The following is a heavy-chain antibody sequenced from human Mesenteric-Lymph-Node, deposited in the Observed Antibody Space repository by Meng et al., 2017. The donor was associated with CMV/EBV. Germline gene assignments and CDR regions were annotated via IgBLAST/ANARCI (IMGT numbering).Heavy chain of an antibody. Sequence: SLKISCAASGFTLSSYAMYWVRQAPGKGLEWVSGISWNSNTIDYADSVKGRFTVSRDNAKNSLYLQMNSLRAEDMALYYCAKGDSSGYTNAFDYWGQGTLVTVSS. V-gene: IGHV3-9*03. CDR3: AKGDSSGYTNAFDY. D-gene: IGHD3-22*01. J-gene: IGHJ4*02. CDR1: GFTLSSYA. CDR2: ISWNSNTI.